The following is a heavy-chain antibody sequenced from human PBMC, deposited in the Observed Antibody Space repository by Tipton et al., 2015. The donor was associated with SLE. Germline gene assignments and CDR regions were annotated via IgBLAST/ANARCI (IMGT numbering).Heavy chain of an antibody. CDR3: AREPVYYYYYMDV. V-gene: IGHV4-34*01. J-gene: IGHJ6*03. CDR1: GDSISIGGYY. Sequence: TLSLTCTVSGDSISIGGYYWSWIRQPPGKGLEWIGEINHSGSTNYNPSLKSRVTISVDTSKNQFSLKLSSVTAADTAVYYCAREPVYYYYYMDVWGKGTTVTVSS. CDR2: INHSGST.